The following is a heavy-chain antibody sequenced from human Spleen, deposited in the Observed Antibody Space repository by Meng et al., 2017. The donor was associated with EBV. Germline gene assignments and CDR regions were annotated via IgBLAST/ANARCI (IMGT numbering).Heavy chain of an antibody. J-gene: IGHJ5*02. Sequence: QGERQDTAPGLLKPSETLSRTCPVSGDSKSSSNGWGWVRQPPGKWLEWIGEIYHSGSTNYNPFLKSRVTISIDKSENQFSLKLTSVTAADTALYYCARDRGAQYSGWFDPWGPGTLVTVSS. V-gene: IGHV4-4*02. CDR3: ARDRGAQYSGWFDP. CDR2: IYHSGST. D-gene: IGHD6-6*01. CDR1: GDSKSSSNG.